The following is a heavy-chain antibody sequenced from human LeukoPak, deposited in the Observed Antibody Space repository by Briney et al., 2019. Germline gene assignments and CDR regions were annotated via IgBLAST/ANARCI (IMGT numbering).Heavy chain of an antibody. CDR3: AKDCRITMVRGVISTDAFDI. D-gene: IGHD3-10*01. V-gene: IGHV3-23*01. J-gene: IGHJ3*02. Sequence: GGSLRLSCAASGFTFSSYAMSWVRQAPVKGLEWVSAISGSGGSTYYADSVKGRFTISRDNSKNTLYLQMNSLRAEDTAVYYRAKDCRITMVRGVISTDAFDIWGQGTMVTVSS. CDR2: ISGSGGST. CDR1: GFTFSSYA.